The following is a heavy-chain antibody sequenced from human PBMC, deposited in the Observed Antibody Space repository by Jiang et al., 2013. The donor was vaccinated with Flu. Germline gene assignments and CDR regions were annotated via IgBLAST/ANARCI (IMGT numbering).Heavy chain of an antibody. V-gene: IGHV4-39*07. CDR2: INHSGST. CDR1: GGSISSSSYY. Sequence: LLKPSETLSLTCTVSGGSISSSSYYWSWIRQPPGKGLEWIGEINHSGSTNYNPSLKSRVTISVDTSKNQFSLKLSSVTAADTTVYYCASSYYDFWSGYPVDYYYGMDVWGQ. CDR3: ASSYYDFWSGYPVDYYYGMDV. J-gene: IGHJ6*02. D-gene: IGHD3-3*01.